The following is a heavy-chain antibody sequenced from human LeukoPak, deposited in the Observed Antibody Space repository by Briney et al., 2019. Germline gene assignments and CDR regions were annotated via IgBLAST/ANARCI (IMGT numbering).Heavy chain of an antibody. V-gene: IGHV3-33*01. CDR1: GFTFSSYG. D-gene: IGHD5-18*01. Sequence: GGSLRLSCAASGFTFSSYGMHWVRQAPGKGLEWVAVIWYDGSNKYYADSVKGRFTISRDNPKNTLYPQMNSLRAEDTAVYYCARDQVDTVTMDVWGKGTTVTVSS. CDR3: ARDQVDTVTMDV. J-gene: IGHJ6*03. CDR2: IWYDGSNK.